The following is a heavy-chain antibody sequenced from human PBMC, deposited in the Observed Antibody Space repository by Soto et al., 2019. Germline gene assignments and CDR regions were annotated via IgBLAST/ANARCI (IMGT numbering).Heavy chain of an antibody. CDR2: VNPDGTIT. D-gene: IGHD3-9*01. CDR3: SYDTSGYKDF. V-gene: IGHV3-74*01. Sequence: GVLRLSCAASGYTFSHYWMHWVRQAPGKGLVWVSRVNPDGTITTYADSVKGRFTISRDNAKNTLYLQMNSLGVEDTALYYCSYDTSGYKDFWGQGT. J-gene: IGHJ4*02. CDR1: GYTFSHYW.